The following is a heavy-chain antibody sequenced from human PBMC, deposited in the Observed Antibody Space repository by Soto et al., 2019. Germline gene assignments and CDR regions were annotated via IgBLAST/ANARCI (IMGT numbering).Heavy chain of an antibody. Sequence: QVQLVQSGAEVKKPGASVKFSCKASGYTFTSYGISWVRQAPGQGLEWMGWITAYNGNTNYAHKPQGRVTITPDTTPSTPSMGPRRLSSHDTAVYYCARDAPPFGYWGQGTLVTVSS. D-gene: IGHD3-10*01. V-gene: IGHV1-18*01. J-gene: IGHJ4*02. CDR3: ARDAPPFGY. CDR1: GYTFTSYG. CDR2: ITAYNGNT.